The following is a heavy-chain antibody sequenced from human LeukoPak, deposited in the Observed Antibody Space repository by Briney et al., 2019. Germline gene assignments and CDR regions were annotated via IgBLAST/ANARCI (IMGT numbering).Heavy chain of an antibody. CDR1: GFTVSSNY. J-gene: IGHJ6*03. D-gene: IGHD4-17*01. Sequence: GGSLRLSCAASGFTVSSNYMSWVRQAPGKGLEWVSVIYSGGSTYYADSVKGRFTISRDNSKNTLSLQMNSLRAEDTAVYYCARNYGDYYYYYMDVWGKGTTVTVSS. CDR2: IYSGGST. V-gene: IGHV3-53*01. CDR3: ARNYGDYYYYYMDV.